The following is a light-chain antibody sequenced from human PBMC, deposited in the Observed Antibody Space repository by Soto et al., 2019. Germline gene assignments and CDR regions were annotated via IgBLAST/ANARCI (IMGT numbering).Light chain of an antibody. CDR2: EGS. Sequence: QSALTQPASVSGSPGQSITISCTGTNSDVGSYNLVSWYQQHPGKAPKLMIYEGSKRPSGVSNRFSGSKSGNTASLTISGLQAEDEADYYCCSYAGSSTTLVFGGGTQLTVL. CDR1: NSDVGSYNL. CDR3: CSYAGSSTTLV. V-gene: IGLV2-23*01. J-gene: IGLJ2*01.